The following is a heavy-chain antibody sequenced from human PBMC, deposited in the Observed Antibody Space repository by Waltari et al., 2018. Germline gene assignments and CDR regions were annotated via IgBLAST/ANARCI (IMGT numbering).Heavy chain of an antibody. CDR1: GYTFTSYD. D-gene: IGHD2-21*01. J-gene: IGHJ3*01. Sequence: QMQLVQSGAEVKKPGASVKVSCKASGYTFTSYDMNWVRQAPGQGLEWMGWMNPSSGNTGYAQRFQGRVTMTRDTSINTAYMELSSLRSEDTAVYFCAMGNGAVIRDAFDVWGQGTMVTVSS. V-gene: IGHV1-8*01. CDR2: MNPSSGNT. CDR3: AMGNGAVIRDAFDV.